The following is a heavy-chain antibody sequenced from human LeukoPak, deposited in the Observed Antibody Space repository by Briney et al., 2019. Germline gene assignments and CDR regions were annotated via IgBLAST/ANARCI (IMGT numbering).Heavy chain of an antibody. CDR1: GGSISSYY. J-gene: IGHJ4*02. Sequence: SEPLSLTCTGSGGSISSYYWSWIRQPPGKGLEWIGYIYYSGSTNYNPSLKSRVTISVDTSKNQFSLKLSSVTAADTAVYYCASKYSSGWYYFDYWGQGTLVTVSS. CDR2: IYYSGST. V-gene: IGHV4-59*08. D-gene: IGHD6-19*01. CDR3: ASKYSSGWYYFDY.